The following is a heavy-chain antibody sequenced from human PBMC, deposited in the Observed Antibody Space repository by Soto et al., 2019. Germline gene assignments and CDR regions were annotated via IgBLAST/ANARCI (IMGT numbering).Heavy chain of an antibody. V-gene: IGHV1-3*01. CDR1: GYIFADYA. CDR3: ARDYDSSGYPRYYFDY. D-gene: IGHD3-22*01. J-gene: IGHJ4*02. Sequence: GASVKVSCKASGYIFADYAIHWVRQAPGQGLEWMGLINAGNGNTKYSQKFQGRVTITRDTSASTAYMELSSLRSEDTAVYYCARDYDSSGYPRYYFDYWGQGTLVTVSS. CDR2: INAGNGNT.